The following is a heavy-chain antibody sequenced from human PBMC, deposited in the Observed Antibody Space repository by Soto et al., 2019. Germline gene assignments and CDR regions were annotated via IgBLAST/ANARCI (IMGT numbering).Heavy chain of an antibody. CDR3: ARVGGTGTGWFDP. CDR2: ISSSGSTI. J-gene: IGHJ5*02. Sequence: GGSLRLSCAASGFTFSSYEXNWVRQAPGKGLEWVSYISSSGSTIYYADSVKGRFTISRDNAKNSLYLQMNSLRAEDTAVYYCARVGGTGTGWFDPWGQGTLVTVSS. CDR1: GFTFSSYE. D-gene: IGHD1-7*01. V-gene: IGHV3-48*03.